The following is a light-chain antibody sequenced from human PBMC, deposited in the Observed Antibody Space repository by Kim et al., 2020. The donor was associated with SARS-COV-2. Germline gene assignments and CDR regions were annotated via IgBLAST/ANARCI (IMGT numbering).Light chain of an antibody. CDR1: SSNIGAGHD. Sequence: QYVLTQPPSVSGAPGQRVTISCTGSSSNIGAGHDVHWYQQLPGTAPKLLIYGNNNRPSGVPDRFSGAKSGTSASLAITGLQAEDESDYYCQSYDNSLSAWVFGGGTQLTVL. V-gene: IGLV1-40*01. CDR3: QSYDNSLSAWV. J-gene: IGLJ3*02. CDR2: GNN.